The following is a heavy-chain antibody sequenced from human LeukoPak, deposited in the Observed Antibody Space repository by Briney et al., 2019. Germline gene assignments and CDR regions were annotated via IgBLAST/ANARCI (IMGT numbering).Heavy chain of an antibody. CDR1: GYTFTSYA. J-gene: IGHJ4*02. V-gene: IGHV7-4-1*02. Sequence: ASVKVSCKASGYTFTSYAMNWVRQAPGQGLEWMGWINTNTGNPTYAQGFTGRFVFSLDTSVSTAYLQISSLKAEDTAVYYCARKLPVGVRRKAVAGYWGQGTLVTVSS. CDR2: INTNTGNP. D-gene: IGHD6-19*01. CDR3: ARKLPVGVRRKAVAGY.